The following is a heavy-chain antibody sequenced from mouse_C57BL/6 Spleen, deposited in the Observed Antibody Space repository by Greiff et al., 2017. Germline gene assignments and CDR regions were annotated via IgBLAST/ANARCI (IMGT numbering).Heavy chain of an antibody. CDR2: IYPSDSET. Sequence: QVQLQQPGAELVRPGSSVKLSCKASGYTFTSYWMDWVKQRPGQGLEWIGNIYPSDSETHYNQKFKDKATLTVDKSSSTAYMQRSSLTSEDSAVYYCARSLYDYDRGFAYWGQGTLVTVSA. J-gene: IGHJ3*01. V-gene: IGHV1-61*01. D-gene: IGHD2-4*01. CDR1: GYTFTSYW. CDR3: ARSLYDYDRGFAY.